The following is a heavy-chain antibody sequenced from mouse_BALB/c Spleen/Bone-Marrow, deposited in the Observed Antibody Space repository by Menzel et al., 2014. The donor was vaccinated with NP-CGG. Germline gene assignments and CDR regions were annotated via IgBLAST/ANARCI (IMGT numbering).Heavy chain of an antibody. CDR1: GFNIKDTY. J-gene: IGHJ3*01. CDR3: ALYYYGSSGFAY. Sequence: VQLQQSGAELVKPGASVELSCTASGFNIKDTYMHWVKQRPEQGLEWIGRIDPANGNTKYDPKFQGKATITADTSSNTAYLQLSSLTSEDTAVYYCALYYYGSSGFAYWGQGTLATVSA. V-gene: IGHV14-3*02. CDR2: IDPANGNT. D-gene: IGHD1-1*01.